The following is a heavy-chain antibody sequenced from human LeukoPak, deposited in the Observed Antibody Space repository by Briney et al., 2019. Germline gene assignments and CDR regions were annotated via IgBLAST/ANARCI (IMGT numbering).Heavy chain of an antibody. J-gene: IGHJ4*02. D-gene: IGHD2-2*01. Sequence: ASVKVSCKASGGTFSSYAISWVRQAPGQGLEWMGWINPNSGGTNYAQKFQGRVTMTRDTSISTAYMELSRLRSDDTAVYYCARDHWVVPAATGYGYWGQGTLVTVSS. V-gene: IGHV1-2*02. CDR1: GGTFSSYA. CDR3: ARDHWVVPAATGYGY. CDR2: INPNSGGT.